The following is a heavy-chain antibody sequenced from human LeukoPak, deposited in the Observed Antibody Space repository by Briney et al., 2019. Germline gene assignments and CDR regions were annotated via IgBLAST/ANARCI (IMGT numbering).Heavy chain of an antibody. CDR2: ISDIGSI. CDR1: GGSISSYY. D-gene: IGHD5-18*01. Sequence: SETLSLTCAVSGGSISSYYWSWIRQPPGKGLEWIAYISDIGSINYNPSLKSRVTISLDTSKNQFSLKLSSVTAADTAVYYCARGGSYGPATIDYWGQGTLVTVSS. J-gene: IGHJ4*02. CDR3: ARGGSYGPATIDY. V-gene: IGHV4-59*12.